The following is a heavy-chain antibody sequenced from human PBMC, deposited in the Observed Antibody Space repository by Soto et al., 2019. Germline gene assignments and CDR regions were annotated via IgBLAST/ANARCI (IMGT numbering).Heavy chain of an antibody. CDR1: GYTFTSYD. CDR2: MNPNSGNT. CDR3: ARGESITIFGVVWHTSYGMDV. D-gene: IGHD3-3*01. V-gene: IGHV1-8*01. J-gene: IGHJ6*02. Sequence: QVQLVQSGAEVKKPGASVKVSCKATGYTFTSYDINWVRQATGQGLEWMGWMNPNSGNTGYAQKFQGRVTMTRNTSTSTAYMELSSLRSEDTAVYYCARGESITIFGVVWHTSYGMDVWGQGTTVTVSS.